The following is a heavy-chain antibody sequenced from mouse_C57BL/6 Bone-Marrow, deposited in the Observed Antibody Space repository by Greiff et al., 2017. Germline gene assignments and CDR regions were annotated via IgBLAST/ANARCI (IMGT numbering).Heavy chain of an antibody. CDR2: IYPGSGST. D-gene: IGHD2-1*01. CDR1: GYTFTSYW. CDR3: ARGPGLLSSYAMDY. Sequence: QVQLQQSGAELVKPGASVKMSCKASGYTFTSYWITWVKQRPGQGLEWIGDIYPGSGSTNYNEKFKSKATLTVDTSSSTAYMQLSSLTSEDSAVYYCARGPGLLSSYAMDYRGQGTSVTVSS. V-gene: IGHV1-55*01. J-gene: IGHJ4*01.